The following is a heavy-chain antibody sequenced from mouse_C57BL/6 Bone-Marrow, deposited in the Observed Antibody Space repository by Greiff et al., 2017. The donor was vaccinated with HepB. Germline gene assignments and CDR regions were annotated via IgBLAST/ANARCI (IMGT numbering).Heavy chain of an antibody. CDR2: IYPRSGNT. J-gene: IGHJ4*01. Sequence: SLKPSFPSPFSPFPLSFIIFFHHITLHFLYFILYIYPRSGNTYYNEKFKGKATLTADKSSSTAYMELRSLTSEDSAVYFCAREDTSYAMDYWGQGTSVTVSS. V-gene: IGHV1-81*01. CDR1: FSPFPLSF. CDR3: AREDTSYAMDY.